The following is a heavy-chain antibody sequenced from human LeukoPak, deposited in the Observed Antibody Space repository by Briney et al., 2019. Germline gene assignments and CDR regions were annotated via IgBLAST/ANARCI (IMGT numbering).Heavy chain of an antibody. J-gene: IGHJ4*02. D-gene: IGHD3-10*01. CDR3: AKDHEGVGDY. CDR2: ISGSGGST. Sequence: GGSLRLSCSGSGFTFSSYAMSWVRQAPGKGLEWVSAISGSGGSTYYADSVKGRFTISRDNSKNTLYLQMNSLRAEDTAVYYCAKDHEGVGDYWGQGTLVTVSS. CDR1: GFTFSSYA. V-gene: IGHV3-23*01.